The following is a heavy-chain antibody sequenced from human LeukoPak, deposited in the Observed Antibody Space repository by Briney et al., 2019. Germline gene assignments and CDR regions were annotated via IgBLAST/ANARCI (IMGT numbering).Heavy chain of an antibody. CDR3: VREGYGPGNYPFDY. V-gene: IGHV3-74*01. D-gene: IGHD3-10*01. J-gene: IGHJ4*02. CDR1: GFTFSSYW. CDR2: IGSGGGDT. Sequence: GGSLRLSCAASGFTFSSYWMHWVRQAPGKGLVWLSRIGSGGGDTIDADSVKGRFTISRDNSKNTLYLQMNSLRAEDTAVYYCVREGYGPGNYPFDYWGQGTLIIVSS.